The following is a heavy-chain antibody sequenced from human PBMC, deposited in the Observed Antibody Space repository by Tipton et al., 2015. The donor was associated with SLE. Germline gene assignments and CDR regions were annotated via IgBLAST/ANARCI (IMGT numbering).Heavy chain of an antibody. D-gene: IGHD5-18*01. CDR2: IYHSGST. CDR3: ARGRIQLWSYFDS. V-gene: IGHV4-38-2*02. Sequence: LRLSCTVSGYSISSGYYWGWIRQPPGKGLEWIGSIYHSGSTFYNPSLKSRVTISVDTSKSQFSLKLHSVTAADTAVYYCARGRIQLWSYFDSWGPGTLLTVSS. CDR1: GYSISSGYY. J-gene: IGHJ4*02.